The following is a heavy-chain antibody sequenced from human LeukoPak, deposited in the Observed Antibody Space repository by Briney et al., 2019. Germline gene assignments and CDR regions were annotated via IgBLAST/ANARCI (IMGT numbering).Heavy chain of an antibody. D-gene: IGHD2-2*01. V-gene: IGHV4-31*03. J-gene: IGHJ6*02. Sequence: SQTLSLTCTVSGDSTSSGGSYWSWTRQHPGEGLEWIGYMYYSGTTQYNPSLKSRVTISIDTSKNQSSLKLTSVTAADTAVYYCARAACSSTSCYAGYYYGMDVWGQGTTVTVSS. CDR3: ARAACSSTSCYAGYYYGMDV. CDR2: MYYSGTT. CDR1: GDSTSSGGSY.